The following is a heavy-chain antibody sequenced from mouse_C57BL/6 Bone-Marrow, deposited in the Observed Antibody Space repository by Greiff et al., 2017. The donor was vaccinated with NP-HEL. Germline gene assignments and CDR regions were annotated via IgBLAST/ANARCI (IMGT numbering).Heavy chain of an antibody. CDR1: GYTFTSYW. CDR2: INPSNGGT. Sequence: QVQLKQPGTELVKPGASVKLSCKASGYTFTSYWMHWVKQRPGQGLEWIGNINPSNGGTNYNEKFKSKATLTVAKSSSTAYMQLSSLTSEDSAVYYCARRDSNFAWFAYWGQGTLVTVSA. J-gene: IGHJ3*01. CDR3: ARRDSNFAWFAY. D-gene: IGHD2-5*01. V-gene: IGHV1-53*01.